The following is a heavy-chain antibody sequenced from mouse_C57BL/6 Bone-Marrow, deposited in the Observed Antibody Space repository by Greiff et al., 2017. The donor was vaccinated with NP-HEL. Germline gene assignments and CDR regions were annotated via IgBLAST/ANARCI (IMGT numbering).Heavy chain of an antibody. CDR3: ARHDVPWFAY. Sequence: EVMLVESGGDLVKPGGSLKLSCAASGFTFSSYGMSWVRQTPDKRLEWVATISSGGSYTYYPDSVKGRFTISRDNAKNTLYLQMSSLKSEDTAMYYCARHDVPWFAYWGQGTLVTVSA. CDR1: GFTFSSYG. V-gene: IGHV5-6*02. J-gene: IGHJ3*01. CDR2: ISSGGSYT.